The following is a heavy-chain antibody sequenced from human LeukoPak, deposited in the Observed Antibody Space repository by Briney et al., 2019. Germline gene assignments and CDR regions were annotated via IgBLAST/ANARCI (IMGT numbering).Heavy chain of an antibody. J-gene: IGHJ4*02. CDR1: GYTFTRYY. V-gene: IGHV1-46*01. Sequence: ASVKVSCKASGYTFTRYYMHWVRQAPGQGLEWMGIINPSVGSTSYAQKFQGRVTMTRDMSTSTVYMELSSLRSEDTAVYYCARDRYYYDSSGYYPKDYWGQGTLVTVSS. D-gene: IGHD3-22*01. CDR3: ARDRYYYDSSGYYPKDY. CDR2: INPSVGST.